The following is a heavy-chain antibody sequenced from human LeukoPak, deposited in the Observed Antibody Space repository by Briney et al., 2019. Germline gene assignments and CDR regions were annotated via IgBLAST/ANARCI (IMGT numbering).Heavy chain of an antibody. CDR1: GYTFTSYD. J-gene: IGHJ4*02. V-gene: IGHV1-8*01. CDR3: ARAGQEDYLWGTYRDDY. Sequence: ASVKVSCKASGYTFTSYDIIWVRQATGQGLVWMGWMNPNSGNTGYAQKFQGRVTVTRNTSTSTAYMELSSLRSEDTAIYYCARAGQEDYLWGTYRDDYWGQGTLVTVSS. D-gene: IGHD3-16*02. CDR2: MNPNSGNT.